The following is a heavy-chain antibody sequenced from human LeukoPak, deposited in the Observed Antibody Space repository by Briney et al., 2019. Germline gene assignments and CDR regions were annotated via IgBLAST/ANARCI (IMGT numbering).Heavy chain of an antibody. CDR1: GGSFSDYS. CDR2: IIAILDTA. J-gene: IGHJ5*02. Sequence: SVKVSCKASGGSFSDYSISWVRQAPGQGLEWMGRIIAILDTAHYAQKFQGRFTITADKSTTTVYMELSSLRFDDTAVYYCVRSGYDYDWFDPWVQGTLVTVSS. CDR3: VRSGYDYDWFDP. V-gene: IGHV1-69*08. D-gene: IGHD5-12*01.